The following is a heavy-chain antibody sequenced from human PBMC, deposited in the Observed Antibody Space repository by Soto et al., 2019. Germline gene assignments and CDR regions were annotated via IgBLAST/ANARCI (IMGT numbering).Heavy chain of an antibody. CDR2: ISYDGNKK. D-gene: IGHD6-19*01. CDR1: GFTLSSYS. J-gene: IGHJ4*02. Sequence: GGSLRLSCAASGFTLSSYSMHWVRQAPGKGLEWVSVISYDGNKKLYGDSVKGRFSISRDTSKNTVYLQMNSLRPEDTAVYYCERSIAVAGLDYWGQGTLVTVSS. V-gene: IGHV3-30-3*01. CDR3: ERSIAVAGLDY.